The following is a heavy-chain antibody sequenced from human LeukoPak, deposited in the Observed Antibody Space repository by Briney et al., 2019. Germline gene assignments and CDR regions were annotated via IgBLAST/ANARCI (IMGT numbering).Heavy chain of an antibody. CDR3: ASDYSTNY. CDR1: GGSFSGYY. V-gene: IGHV4-34*01. CDR2: INHSGST. D-gene: IGHD4-11*01. J-gene: IGHJ4*02. Sequence: SXTLSLTCAVYGGSFSGYYWSWIRQPPGKGLEWIGEINHSGSTNYNPSLKSRVTISVDTSKNQFSLKLSSVTAADTAVYYCASDYSTNYWGQGTLVTVSS.